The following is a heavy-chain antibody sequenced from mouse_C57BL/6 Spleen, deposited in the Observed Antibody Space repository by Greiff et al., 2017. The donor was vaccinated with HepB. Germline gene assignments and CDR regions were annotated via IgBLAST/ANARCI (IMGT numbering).Heavy chain of an antibody. CDR1: GFSLTSYG. D-gene: IGHD2-1*01. CDR2: IWSDGST. V-gene: IGHV2-6-1*01. J-gene: IGHJ4*01. Sequence: VHLVESGPGLVAPSQSLSITCTVSGFSLTSYGVHWVRQPPGKGLEWLVVIWSDGSTTYNSALKSRLSISKDNSKSQVFLKMNSLQTDDTAMYYCARQELYYGNYNYAMDYWGQGTSVTVSS. CDR3: ARQELYYGNYNYAMDY.